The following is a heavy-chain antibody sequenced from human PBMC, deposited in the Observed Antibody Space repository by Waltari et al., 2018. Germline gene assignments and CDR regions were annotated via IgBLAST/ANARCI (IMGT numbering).Heavy chain of an antibody. CDR2: IYYSGST. CDR3: ASLGDAFDI. V-gene: IGHV4-59*01. Sequence: QVQLQESGPGLVKPSETLSLTCTVSGGPISSYYWSWIRQPPVKGLEWIGYIYYSGSTNYNPSLKSRVTISVDTSKNQFSLKLSSVTAADTAVYYCASLGDAFDIWGQGTMVTVSS. CDR1: GGPISSYY. J-gene: IGHJ3*02. D-gene: IGHD7-27*01.